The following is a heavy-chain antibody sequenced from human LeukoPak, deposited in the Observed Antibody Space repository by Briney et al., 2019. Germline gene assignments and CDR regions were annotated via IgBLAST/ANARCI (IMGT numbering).Heavy chain of an antibody. CDR3: APNTGGYSLSLDY. Sequence: GGSLRLSCAAPGFTFSSYAMSWVRQAPGKGLEWVSAISGSGGSTYYADSVKGRFTISRDNSKNTLYLQMNSLRAEDTAVYYCAPNTGGYSLSLDYWGQGTLVTVSS. J-gene: IGHJ4*02. D-gene: IGHD5-18*01. CDR2: ISGSGGST. V-gene: IGHV3-23*01. CDR1: GFTFSSYA.